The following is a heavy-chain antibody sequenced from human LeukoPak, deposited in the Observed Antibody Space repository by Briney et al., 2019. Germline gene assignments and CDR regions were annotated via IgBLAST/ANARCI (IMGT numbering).Heavy chain of an antibody. CDR2: INPGGGNT. J-gene: IGHJ3*02. V-gene: IGHV1-46*01. CDR1: GYTFTNYY. D-gene: IGHD5-24*01. Sequence: ASVTVSCKASGYTFTNYYMHWVRQAPGQGREWMGLINPGGGNTNYAQTFQGRVTMTRDTSTSTVYMELSSLRSEDTAIYYCARIRDGYNDAYDIWGQGTVVTVPS. CDR3: ARIRDGYNDAYDI.